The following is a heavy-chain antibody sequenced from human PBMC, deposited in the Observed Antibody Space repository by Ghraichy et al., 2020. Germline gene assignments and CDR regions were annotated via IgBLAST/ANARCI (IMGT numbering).Heavy chain of an antibody. J-gene: IGHJ6*01. D-gene: IGHD2-2*01. V-gene: IGHV1-2*02. CDR1: GYTFTGYY. CDR2: INPNSGST. Sequence: ASVKVSCKASGYTFTGYYMHWVRQAPGQGLEWMGWINPNSGSTNYAQKFQGRVTMTRDTSISTAYMELSRLRSDDTAVYYCASSDQLRYCSSTSCDSMDVWGQGTTVTVAS. CDR3: ASSDQLRYCSSTSCDSMDV.